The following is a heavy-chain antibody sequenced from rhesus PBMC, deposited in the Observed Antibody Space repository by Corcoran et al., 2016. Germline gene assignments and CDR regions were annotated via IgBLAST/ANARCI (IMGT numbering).Heavy chain of an antibody. CDR3: TRDRGSGWSYFDY. J-gene: IGHJ4*01. CDR1: GYTFTSYY. CDR2: ISPYNGNK. Sequence: QVQLVQSGAEIKQPGASVKLSCTASGYTFTSYYMPWVSPAPRQGLEWIGRISPYNGNKGYAQNVQGRGTITTDTSTSTGYMELSSLRSEDTAVYYCTRDRGSGWSYFDYWGQGVLVTVSS. V-gene: IGHV1-180*01. D-gene: IGHD6S26*01.